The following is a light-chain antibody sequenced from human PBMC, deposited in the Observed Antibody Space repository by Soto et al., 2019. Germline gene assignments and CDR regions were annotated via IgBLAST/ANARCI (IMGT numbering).Light chain of an antibody. J-gene: IGKJ1*01. CDR1: QSIGSR. Sequence: DIQMTQSPSTLSASVGDRVTITCRASQSIGSRLAWYQQKPGEAPNLLIYKASTLQSGVPSRFSGSGSGTEFTLTISSLQPDDFASYYCHQYENFFWTFGQGTKVEI. CDR3: HQYENFFWT. CDR2: KAS. V-gene: IGKV1-5*03.